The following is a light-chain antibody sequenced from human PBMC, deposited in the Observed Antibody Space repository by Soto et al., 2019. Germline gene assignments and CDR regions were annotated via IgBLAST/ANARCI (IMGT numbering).Light chain of an antibody. V-gene: IGKV3-15*01. CDR2: GAS. CDR1: QSVSSN. CDR3: QQYSNWPPGT. J-gene: IGKJ2*01. Sequence: EIVMTQSPATLSVSPGERATLSCRASQSVSSNLAWYQQKPGQAPRLLIYGASIRATGIPARFSGSGSGTEFTLTISSLQSEDFAVYYCQQYSNWPPGTFGQGNKLEIK.